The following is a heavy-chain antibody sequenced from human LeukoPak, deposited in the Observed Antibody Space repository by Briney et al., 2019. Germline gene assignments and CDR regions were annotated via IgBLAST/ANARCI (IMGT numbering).Heavy chain of an antibody. J-gene: IGHJ4*02. Sequence: ASVKVSCKASGFTFTNYFISWVRQAPGQGLECMGWISAYNGNTNYAQKLQGRVTMTRDTSTSTVYMELSSLRSEDTAVYYCATPTMEGGFDYWGQGTLVTVSS. CDR1: GFTFTNYF. CDR3: ATPTMEGGFDY. CDR2: ISAYNGNT. V-gene: IGHV1-18*01. D-gene: IGHD5-24*01.